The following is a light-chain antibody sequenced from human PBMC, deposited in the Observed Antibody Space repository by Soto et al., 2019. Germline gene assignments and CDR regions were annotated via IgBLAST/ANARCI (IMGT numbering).Light chain of an antibody. Sequence: QSVLTQPPSVSAAPGQKVTISCSGSNSNTGKNYVSWYQQLPGTAPKLLIYENYKRPSGIPDRFSGSKSGTSATLGITGLQTGDEADYYCAAWDDSLNGGVFGSGTKLTVL. CDR3: AAWDDSLNGGV. CDR2: ENY. J-gene: IGLJ1*01. V-gene: IGLV1-51*01. CDR1: NSNTGKNY.